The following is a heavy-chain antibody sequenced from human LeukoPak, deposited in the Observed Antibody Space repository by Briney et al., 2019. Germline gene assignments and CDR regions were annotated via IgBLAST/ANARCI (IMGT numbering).Heavy chain of an antibody. CDR1: GGSISSYY. D-gene: IGHD6-6*01. CDR3: ARGPVAPTIAARPYYYYGMDV. J-gene: IGHJ6*02. Sequence: SETLSLTCTVSGGSISSYYWSWIRQPPGKGLEWIGYIYYSGTTNYNPSLKSRVTISVDTSKNQFSLKLSSVTAADTAVYYCARGPVAPTIAARPYYYYGMDVWGQGTTVTVSS. CDR2: IYYSGTT. V-gene: IGHV4-59*12.